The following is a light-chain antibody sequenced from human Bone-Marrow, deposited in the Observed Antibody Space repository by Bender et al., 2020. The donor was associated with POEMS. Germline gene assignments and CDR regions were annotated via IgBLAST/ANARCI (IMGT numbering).Light chain of an antibody. Sequence: QSVVTQPPSLSEAPRQRVTISCSVISSNIGHHGVNWYQQLPGEAPKLLIYYDDLLTPGISDRFSDSKSGTSASLAISELQSEDEALYYWSAWDDSLSGWVFGGGTKLT. CDR2: YDD. CDR3: SAWDDSLSGWV. CDR1: SSNIGHHG. V-gene: IGLV1-36*01. J-gene: IGLJ3*02.